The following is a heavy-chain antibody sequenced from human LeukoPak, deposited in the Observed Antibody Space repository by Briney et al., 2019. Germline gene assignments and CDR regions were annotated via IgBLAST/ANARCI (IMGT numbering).Heavy chain of an antibody. CDR3: ARHTGGYNPFQY. CDR2: IYYSGST. D-gene: IGHD5-24*01. CDR1: GGSISSYY. J-gene: IGHJ1*01. Sequence: SETLSLTSTVSGGSISSYYWSWIQQPPGKGLEWIGYIYYSGSTNYNPSLKSRVTISVDTSKNQFSLKLSSVTAADTAVYYCARHTGGYNPFQYWGQGALVTVSS. V-gene: IGHV4-59*01.